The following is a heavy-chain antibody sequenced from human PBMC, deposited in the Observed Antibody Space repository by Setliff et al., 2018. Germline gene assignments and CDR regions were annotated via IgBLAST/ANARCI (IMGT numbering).Heavy chain of an antibody. V-gene: IGHV4-59*11. Sequence: SETLSLTCTVSGGSISSHYWSWIRQPPGKGLEWIGYIHYSGSINYNPSLKSRVTISVDTSKNQFSLKMTSMTAADTAVYYCARASWYYDFWSGSEGSGWFDPWGQGTLVTAPQ. CDR2: IHYSGSI. CDR1: GGSISSHY. CDR3: ARASWYYDFWSGSEGSGWFDP. D-gene: IGHD3-3*01. J-gene: IGHJ5*02.